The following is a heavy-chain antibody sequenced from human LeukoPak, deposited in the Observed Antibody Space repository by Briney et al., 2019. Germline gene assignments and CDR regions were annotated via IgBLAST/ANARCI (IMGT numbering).Heavy chain of an antibody. CDR3: ARFYGSGSYVIDY. CDR1: GGSISSSSYY. J-gene: IGHJ4*02. CDR2: FYYSGST. D-gene: IGHD3-10*01. V-gene: IGHV4-61*01. Sequence: SETLSLTCTVSGGSISSSSYYWSGLRQPPGKGLEGLGYFYYSGSTNYNPSPKSRITISVDTSKNQFSLKRSSVTAADPAVYYWARFYGSGSYVIDYWGQGNLVTVSS.